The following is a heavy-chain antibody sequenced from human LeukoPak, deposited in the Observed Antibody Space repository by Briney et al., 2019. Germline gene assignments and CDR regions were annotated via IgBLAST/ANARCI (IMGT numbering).Heavy chain of an antibody. V-gene: IGHV1-8*01. Sequence: ASVKVSCKASGYTFTSYDINWVRQATGQGLELMGLMNPNSGNTSYAQKFQGRVAMTRNTSISTAYMELSSLRSEDTAVYYCARLYYSGAFDIWGQGTMVTVSS. J-gene: IGHJ3*02. CDR2: MNPNSGNT. D-gene: IGHD1-26*01. CDR1: GYTFTSYD. CDR3: ARLYYSGAFDI.